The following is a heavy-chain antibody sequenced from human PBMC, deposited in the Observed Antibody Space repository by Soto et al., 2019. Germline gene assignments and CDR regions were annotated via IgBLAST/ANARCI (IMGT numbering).Heavy chain of an antibody. D-gene: IGHD3-16*01. CDR2: IIPIHGTT. J-gene: IGHJ4*02. CDR3: ARGWGLVS. CDR1: GGSLTSYP. Sequence: QMEQSGAEVRKPGSSVKVSCKPSGGSLTSYPMAWVRQAPGQGFEWMGGIIPIHGTTEYAQKFQDRVTITADESTNRATLELTGLTSEDTAVYYCARGWGLVSWGQGTLVTVSS. V-gene: IGHV1-69*01.